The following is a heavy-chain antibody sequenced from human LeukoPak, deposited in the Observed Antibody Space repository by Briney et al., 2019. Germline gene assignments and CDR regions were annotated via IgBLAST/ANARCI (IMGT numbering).Heavy chain of an antibody. CDR3: AREGCSSTSCYNQAYYFDY. V-gene: IGHV4-59*01. D-gene: IGHD2-2*02. CDR2: IYYSGST. J-gene: IGHJ4*02. CDR1: GGSISSYY. Sequence: SETLSLTCTVSGGSISSYYWSWIRQPPGKGLEWIGYIYYSGSTNYNPSLKSRVTISVDTSKNQFSLKLSSVTAADTAVYYCAREGCSSTSCYNQAYYFDYWGQGTLVTVSS.